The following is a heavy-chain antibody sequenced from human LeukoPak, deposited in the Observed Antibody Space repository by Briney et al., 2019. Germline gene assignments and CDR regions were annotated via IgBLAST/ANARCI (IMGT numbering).Heavy chain of an antibody. CDR2: IYHSGST. Sequence: SETLSLTCTVSGGSISGGGYYWSWIRQPPGKGLEWIGYIYHSGSTYYNPSLKSRVTISVDRSKNQFSLKLSSVTAADTAVYYCARLVPYYDFWSTWFDPWGQGTLVTVSS. J-gene: IGHJ5*02. CDR3: ARLVPYYDFWSTWFDP. CDR1: GGSISGGGYY. D-gene: IGHD3-3*01. V-gene: IGHV4-30-2*01.